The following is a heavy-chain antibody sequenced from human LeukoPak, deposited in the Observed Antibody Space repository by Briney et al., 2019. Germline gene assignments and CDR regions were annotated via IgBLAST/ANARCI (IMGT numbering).Heavy chain of an antibody. J-gene: IGHJ4*02. Sequence: PGRSLRLSCAASGFTFDDYAMHWVRQAPGKGLEWVSGISWNSGSIGYADSVKGRFTISRDNAKNSLYLQMNSLRAGDTALYYCAKAPFSGSLYYFDYWGQGTLVTVSS. D-gene: IGHD1-26*01. V-gene: IGHV3-9*01. CDR3: AKAPFSGSLYYFDY. CDR2: ISWNSGSI. CDR1: GFTFDDYA.